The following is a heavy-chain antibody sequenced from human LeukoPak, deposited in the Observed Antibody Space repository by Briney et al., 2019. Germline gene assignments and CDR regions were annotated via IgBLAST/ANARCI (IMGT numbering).Heavy chain of an antibody. J-gene: IGHJ6*03. CDR3: AREQWLYYMDV. CDR1: GYTLTELS. Sequence: GASVKVSCKVSGYTLTELSMHWVRQAPGKGLEWMGGFDPEDGETVYAQKFQGRVTMTRDMSTSTVYMELSSLGSEDTAVYYCAREQWLYYMDVWGKGTTVTVSS. CDR2: FDPEDGET. V-gene: IGHV1-24*01. D-gene: IGHD6-19*01.